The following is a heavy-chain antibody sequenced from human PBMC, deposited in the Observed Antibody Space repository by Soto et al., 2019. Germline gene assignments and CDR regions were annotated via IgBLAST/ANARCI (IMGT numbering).Heavy chain of an antibody. CDR1: GYRLSSYW. J-gene: IGHJ3*02. V-gene: IGHV5-51*03. D-gene: IGHD5-12*01. CDR3: ARRVGDGYNQGEAFDI. CDR2: IYPGDSET. Sequence: EVQLVQSRVEVKKPGEPLRISCKVSGYRLSSYWIGWVRQVPGKGLEWMGIIYPGDSETRYSPSFQGQVTFSVDKSIGTAYLQWSSLKASDTAMYYCARRVGDGYNQGEAFDIWGQGTMVTVSS.